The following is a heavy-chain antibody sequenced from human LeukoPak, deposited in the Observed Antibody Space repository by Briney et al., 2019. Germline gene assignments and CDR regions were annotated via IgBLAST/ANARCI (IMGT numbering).Heavy chain of an antibody. J-gene: IGHJ4*02. Sequence: GGSLKSSGAASGNSGMHWVRQAPGKGLVWVSHINSDGSWTSYADSVKGRFTISKDNAKNTVYLQMNSLRAEDTAVYYCVSFYETYWGRGTLVTVSS. CDR2: INSDGSWT. CDR3: VSFYETY. CDR1: GNSG. D-gene: IGHD2/OR15-2a*01. V-gene: IGHV3-74*01.